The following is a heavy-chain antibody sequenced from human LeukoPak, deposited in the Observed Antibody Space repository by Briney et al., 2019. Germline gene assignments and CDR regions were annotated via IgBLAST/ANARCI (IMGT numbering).Heavy chain of an antibody. CDR2: ISTDGSTT. CDR1: GFTFSSYW. CDR3: VRESGYTSRGFDY. J-gene: IGHJ4*02. D-gene: IGHD5-12*01. Sequence: GGSLRLSCAASGFTFSSYWMHWVRQAPGKGLVWVSRISTDGSTTNYADSVKGRFTISRDNTKNTLYLQMNSLRAEDTAVYYCVRESGYTSRGFDYWGQGTLVTVSS. V-gene: IGHV3-74*01.